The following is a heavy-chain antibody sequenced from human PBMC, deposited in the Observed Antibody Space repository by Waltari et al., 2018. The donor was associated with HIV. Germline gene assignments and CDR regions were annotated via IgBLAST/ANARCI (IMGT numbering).Heavy chain of an antibody. J-gene: IGHJ4*02. CDR2: ISWDGTST. Sequence: EVHLVASGGAVVQRGGSLNLSCAASGFDFGDDGMHWVRQAPGKGLEWVSLISWDGTSTYYADSVKGRFTISKDNNKNSLFLQMNNLRAEDTAFYYCAKAHSSGWTGIDYWGQGTLVTVSS. D-gene: IGHD6-25*01. V-gene: IGHV3-43D*04. CDR1: GFDFGDDG. CDR3: AKAHSSGWTGIDY.